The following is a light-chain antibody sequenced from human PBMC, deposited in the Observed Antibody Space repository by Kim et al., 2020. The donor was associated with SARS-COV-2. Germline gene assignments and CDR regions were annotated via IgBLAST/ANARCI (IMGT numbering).Light chain of an antibody. J-gene: IGKJ1*01. CDR2: GAS. CDR3: QQHNSWPRT. Sequence: VSPGERATRSCRASETVSNNLAWYQQKPGQAPRLLIHGASTRATGTPARFSGSGSGTEFALTISSLQSEDFAVYYCQQHNSWPRTFGQGTKVDIK. CDR1: ETVSNN. V-gene: IGKV3-15*01.